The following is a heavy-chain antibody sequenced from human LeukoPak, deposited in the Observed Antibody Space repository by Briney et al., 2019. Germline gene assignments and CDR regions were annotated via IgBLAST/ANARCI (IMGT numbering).Heavy chain of an antibody. J-gene: IGHJ5*02. D-gene: IGHD3-10*01. V-gene: IGHV4-61*02. CDR3: AKNPSFFYGSGSYARFDP. CDR1: GGSISSGSYY. Sequence: SQTLSLTCTVSGGSISSGSYYWSWIRQPAGKGLEWIGRIYTSGSTNYNPSLKSRVTISVDTSKNQFSLNLSSVTAADTAVYYCAKNPSFFYGSGSYARFDPWGQGTLVTVSS. CDR2: IYTSGST.